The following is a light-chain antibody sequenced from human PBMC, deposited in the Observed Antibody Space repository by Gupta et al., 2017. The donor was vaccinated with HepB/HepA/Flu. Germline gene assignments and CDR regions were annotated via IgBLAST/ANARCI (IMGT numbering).Light chain of an antibody. CDR1: QSVSSY. CDR3: QQRRGIST. CDR2: DAS. Sequence: EIVLTQSPATLSLSPGERATLSCRASQSVSSYLAWYQQKPGQAPRLLIYDASNRATGIPARFSGSGSETDFTLTSSRREAEDFAVYYGQQRRGISTFGQGTKVEIK. J-gene: IGKJ1*01. V-gene: IGKV3-11*01.